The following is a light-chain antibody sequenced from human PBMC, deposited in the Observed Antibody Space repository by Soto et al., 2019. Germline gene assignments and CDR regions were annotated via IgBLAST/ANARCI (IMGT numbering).Light chain of an antibody. CDR1: QSVSSY. Sequence: EIVLTQSPATLSLSPGERATLSCRASQSVSSYVAWYQQKPGQAPRLLIYDASNRATGIPARFSGSGSGTDFTLTSSSLEPEDVAVYYCQQRSKWPLTFGGGTKVEIK. CDR3: QQRSKWPLT. J-gene: IGKJ4*01. CDR2: DAS. V-gene: IGKV3-11*01.